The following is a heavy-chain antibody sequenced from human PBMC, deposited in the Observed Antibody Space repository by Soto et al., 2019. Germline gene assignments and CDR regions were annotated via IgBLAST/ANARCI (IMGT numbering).Heavy chain of an antibody. D-gene: IGHD2-8*01. CDR1: GYTFSGRY. J-gene: IGHJ4*02. Sequence: ASVKVSCKTSGYTFSGRYIHWVRQAPGQGLGSMGWIYPDSGGTDYAQKFQGRVTMTRDTSISTADMELSRLRSDDTAVYYCRVTGVSEVDYWGQGTLVTVSS. CDR3: RVTGVSEVDY. V-gene: IGHV1-2*02. CDR2: IYPDSGGT.